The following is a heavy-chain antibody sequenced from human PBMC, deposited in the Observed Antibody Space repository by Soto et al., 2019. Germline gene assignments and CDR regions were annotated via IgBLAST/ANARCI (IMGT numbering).Heavy chain of an antibody. J-gene: IGHJ4*02. CDR1: GWSFSGYY. D-gene: IGHD7-27*01. V-gene: IGHV4-34*01. CDR3: AIGWGRIFDY. Sequence: QVQLQQWGAGLLKPSETLSLTCAVYGWSFSGYYWTWIRQPPGKWLEWIGEINHSGSTNYNPSHKSRGTISVDTTKIQLSLKLSAVTAAYTAVYYCAIGWGRIFDYWGQGTLVSVSS. CDR2: INHSGST.